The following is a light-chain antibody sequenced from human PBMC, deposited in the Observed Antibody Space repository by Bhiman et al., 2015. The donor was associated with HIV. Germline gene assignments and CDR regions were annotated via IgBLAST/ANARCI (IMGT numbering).Light chain of an antibody. CDR1: KLGHKY. V-gene: IGLV3-25*03. J-gene: IGLJ3*02. CDR2: KDS. Sequence: SYELTQPPSVSVSPGQTASITCSGDKLGHKYACWYQQKPGQAPVLVMSKDSDRPSGIPERFSGSSSGTTVTLTISRVQAEDEADYFCRSADSPGTYRWLFGGGTKLTVL. CDR3: RSADSPGTYRWL.